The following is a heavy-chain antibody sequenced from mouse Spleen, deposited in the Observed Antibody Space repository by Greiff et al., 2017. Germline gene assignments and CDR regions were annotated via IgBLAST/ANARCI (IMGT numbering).Heavy chain of an antibody. V-gene: IGHV3-6*01. D-gene: IGHD4-1*01. CDR1: GYSITSGYY. J-gene: IGHJ3*01. CDR2: ISYDGSN. Sequence: DVHLVESGPGLVKPSQSLSLTCSVTGYSITSGYYWNWIRQFPGNKLEWMGYISYDGSNNYNPSLKNRISITRDTSKNQFFLKLNSVTTEDTATYYCARGTGSFAYWGQGTLVTVSA. CDR3: ARGTGSFAY.